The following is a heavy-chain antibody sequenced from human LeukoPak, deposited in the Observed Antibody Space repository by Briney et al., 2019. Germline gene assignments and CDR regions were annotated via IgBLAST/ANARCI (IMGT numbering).Heavy chain of an antibody. CDR2: SRNKANSYTT. CDR1: GFTFSDHY. D-gene: IGHD3-16*01. CDR3: ARGTRGFDY. Sequence: GGSLRLSCAASGFTFSDHYMDWVRQAPGKGLEWVGRSRNKANSYTTEYAASVKGRFTISRDDSYNSLYLQMNSLKTEDTAVYYCARGTRGFDYWGQGTLVTVSS. J-gene: IGHJ4*02. V-gene: IGHV3-72*01.